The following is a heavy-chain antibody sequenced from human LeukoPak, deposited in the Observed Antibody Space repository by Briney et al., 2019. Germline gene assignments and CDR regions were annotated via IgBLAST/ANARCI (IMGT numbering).Heavy chain of an antibody. Sequence: GASVKVSCKASGYTFTSYDINWVRQATGQGLEWMGWMNPNSGNTGYAQKFQGRVTMTRNTSISTAYMELSSLRSEDAAVYYCARVCVSCPSGWFDPWGQGTLVTVSS. CDR1: GYTFTSYD. CDR2: MNPNSGNT. J-gene: IGHJ5*02. D-gene: IGHD3-10*01. V-gene: IGHV1-8*01. CDR3: ARVCVSCPSGWFDP.